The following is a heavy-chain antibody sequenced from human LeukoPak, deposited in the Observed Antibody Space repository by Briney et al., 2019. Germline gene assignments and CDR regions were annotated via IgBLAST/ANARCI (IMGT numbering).Heavy chain of an antibody. CDR3: ARKATYASGFFDY. J-gene: IGHJ4*02. CDR2: INPNSGGT. V-gene: IGHV1-2*02. D-gene: IGHD3-10*01. CDR1: GYTFTGYY. Sequence: ASVKVSCKASGYTFTGYYIHWVRRAPGQGLEWMGWINPNSGGTSFAQSFQGRVTMTRDTSISTASMDLSRLRSDDTAVYYCARKATYASGFFDYWGQGTLVTVSS.